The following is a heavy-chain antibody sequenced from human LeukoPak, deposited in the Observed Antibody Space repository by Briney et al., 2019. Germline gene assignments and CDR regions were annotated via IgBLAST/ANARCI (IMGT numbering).Heavy chain of an antibody. CDR1: GGSISSSSYY. Sequence: PSETLSLTCTVSGGSISSSSYYWGWIRQPPGKGLEWIGTLYYGGSTYYNPSFKSRVTISVDTSKNQFSLKLNSVTAADTAVYYCARHDSAVGALFIWGQGTLVTVSS. CDR3: ARHDSAVGALFI. D-gene: IGHD1-26*01. CDR2: LYYGGST. J-gene: IGHJ4*02. V-gene: IGHV4-39*01.